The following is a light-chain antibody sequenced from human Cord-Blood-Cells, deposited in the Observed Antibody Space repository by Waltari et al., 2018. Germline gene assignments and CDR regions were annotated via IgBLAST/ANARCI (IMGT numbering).Light chain of an antibody. CDR2: EVS. Sequence: QSALTQPPSASGSPGQSVTLACTCTSSDLGGYNYVSWYQQHPGKAPKLMISEVSKRPPGVPDRFSGSKSGNTASLTVSGLQAEDEADYYCSSYAGSNNYVFGTGTKVTVL. CDR3: SSYAGSNNYV. V-gene: IGLV2-8*01. J-gene: IGLJ1*01. CDR1: SSDLGGYNY.